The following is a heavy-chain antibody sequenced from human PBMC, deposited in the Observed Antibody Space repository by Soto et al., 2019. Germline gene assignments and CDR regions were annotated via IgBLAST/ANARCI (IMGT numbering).Heavy chain of an antibody. D-gene: IGHD6-13*01. CDR2: MNPNSGNT. CDR1: GYTFTSYD. V-gene: IGHV1-8*01. J-gene: IGHJ6*02. Sequence: ASVKVSCKASGYTFTSYDINWVRQATGQGLEWMGWMNPNSGNTGYAQKFQGRVTMTRNTSISTAYMELSSLRSEDTAVYYCARGWIAAAGTPYYYYGMDVWGQGTTVTVSS. CDR3: ARGWIAAAGTPYYYYGMDV.